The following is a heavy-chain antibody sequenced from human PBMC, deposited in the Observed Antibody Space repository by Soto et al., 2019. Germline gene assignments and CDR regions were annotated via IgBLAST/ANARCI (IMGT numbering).Heavy chain of an antibody. Sequence: QEHLVQSGAEVKKPGSSVKVSCKTSGGSFNNYAVSWVRQAPGQGLEWMGGIIPNFDTPNYAQKFQDRVTIIADESTSTVYMELRSLRSNDTAVYYCAVAMVREILIFESSGMHVWGQGTTVIVSS. CDR3: AVAMVREILIFESSGMHV. D-gene: IGHD3-10*01. CDR2: IIPNFDTP. V-gene: IGHV1-69*01. CDR1: GGSFNNYA. J-gene: IGHJ6*02.